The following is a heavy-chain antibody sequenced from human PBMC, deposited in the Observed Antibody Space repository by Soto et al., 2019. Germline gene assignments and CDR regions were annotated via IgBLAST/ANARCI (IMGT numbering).Heavy chain of an antibody. D-gene: IGHD3-9*01. CDR3: ARPRTSDWAYDI. V-gene: IGHV3-74*01. CDR1: GFTVSSYC. Sequence: EVQLVESGGGLVQPGGSLRLSCAASGFTVSSYCMHWVRQSPGKGLVWVSRIKTDGSDTHYADSVKGRFTISRDNAKNTLDLQMNSLREEDTAVYYCARPRTSDWAYDIWGQGTLVIVSS. CDR2: IKTDGSDT. J-gene: IGHJ3*02.